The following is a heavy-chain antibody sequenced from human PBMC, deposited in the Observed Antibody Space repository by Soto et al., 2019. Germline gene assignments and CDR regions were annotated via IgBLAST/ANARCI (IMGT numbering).Heavy chain of an antibody. Sequence: PSDALSVTCAVYGGSVNGYYWNWIRQPPGKGLEWIGEINHTGGTHYNPSLKSRVTMSVDTSKNQFSLRLSSVTAADTAIYYCATRITVFGLLIPPFDPWGQGTQVTVSS. CDR3: ATRITVFGLLIPPFDP. V-gene: IGHV4-34*01. D-gene: IGHD3-3*01. CDR1: GGSVNGYY. J-gene: IGHJ5*02. CDR2: INHTGGT.